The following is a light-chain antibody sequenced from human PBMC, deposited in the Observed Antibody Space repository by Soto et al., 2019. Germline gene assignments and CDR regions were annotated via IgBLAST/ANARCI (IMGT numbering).Light chain of an antibody. CDR2: DAS. CDR3: QQRSHWPRT. CDR1: QSVTTY. V-gene: IGKV3-11*01. Sequence: EVVLTQSPSTLSVSPGDRATLSCRASQSVTTYLAWYQHRPGQPPRLLIYDASNRATGIPARFSGSGSGTDFSLTITSLEPEDFAVYYCQQRSHWPRTFGQGTKV. J-gene: IGKJ1*01.